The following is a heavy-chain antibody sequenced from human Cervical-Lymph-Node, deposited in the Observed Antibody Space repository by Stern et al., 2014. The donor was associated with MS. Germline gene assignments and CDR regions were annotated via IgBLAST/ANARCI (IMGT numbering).Heavy chain of an antibody. CDR2: ISWNSNSI. J-gene: IGHJ4*02. CDR1: GFTFDDYA. V-gene: IGHV3-9*01. Sequence: EVQLVESGGGLVQPGRSLRLSCAASGFTFDDYAMHWVRQAPGKGLEWVSGISWNSNSIGYADSVKGRFTISRDNAKNSLYLQMSSLRAEDTAFYYCAKGGPDWSFHYWGQGTLVTVSS. D-gene: IGHD3-9*01. CDR3: AKGGPDWSFHY.